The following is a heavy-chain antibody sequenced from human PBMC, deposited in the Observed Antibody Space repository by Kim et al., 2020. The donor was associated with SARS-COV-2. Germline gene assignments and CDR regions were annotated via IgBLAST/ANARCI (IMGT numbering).Heavy chain of an antibody. D-gene: IGHD1-1*01. J-gene: IGHJ3*02. CDR2: ISSSSSYI. CDR1: GFTFSSYS. Sequence: GGSLRLSCAASGFTFSSYSMNWVRQAPGKGLEWVSSISSSSSYIYYADSVKGRFTISRDNAKNSLYLQMNSLRAEDTAVYYCARARSYQYNWNTGGDDAFDIWGQGTMVTVSS. V-gene: IGHV3-21*04. CDR3: ARARSYQYNWNTGGDDAFDI.